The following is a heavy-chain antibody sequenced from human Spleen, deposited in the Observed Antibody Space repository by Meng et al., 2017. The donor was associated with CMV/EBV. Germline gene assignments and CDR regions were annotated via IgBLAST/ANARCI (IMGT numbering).Heavy chain of an antibody. J-gene: IGHJ4*02. Sequence: GGSLRLSCAGSGFNFRTYGMHWVRRSPGKAMEWVAVISYDGTYQYYGDSVRGRFTVSRDNSKNTLYLQMNSLRAEDTAVYYCARERYYYDSSGYSQSGFDYWGQGTLVTVSS. CDR3: ARERYYYDSSGYSQSGFDY. V-gene: IGHV3-30*03. CDR2: ISYDGTYQ. CDR1: GFNFRTYG. D-gene: IGHD3-22*01.